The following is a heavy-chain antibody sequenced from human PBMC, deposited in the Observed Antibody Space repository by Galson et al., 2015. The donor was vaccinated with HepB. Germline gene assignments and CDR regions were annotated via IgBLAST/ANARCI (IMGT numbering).Heavy chain of an antibody. CDR2: INPSGGST. Sequence: SVKVSCKASGYTFTSYYMHWVRQAPGTGLEWMGIINPSGGSTSYAQKVQGRVTMTRDTSTSTVYMELSSLRSEDTSVYYCARDLYSGTRSDAFDILGQGTMFTVSS. CDR1: GYTFTSYY. J-gene: IGHJ3*02. D-gene: IGHD1-26*01. V-gene: IGHV1-46*01. CDR3: ARDLYSGTRSDAFDI.